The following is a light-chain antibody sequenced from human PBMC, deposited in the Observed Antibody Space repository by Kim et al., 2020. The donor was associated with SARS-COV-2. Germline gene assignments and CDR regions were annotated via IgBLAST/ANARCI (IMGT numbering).Light chain of an antibody. V-gene: IGLV2-14*04. CDR3: SSYTSSSTV. Sequence: PRPSITTSCTGTSSDVGGYTYVSWYQQHPGTAHKLMIYDVSKRPSGVSNRFSGSKSGTTASLTISELQAEDAADYYCSSYTSSSTVFGGGTQLTVL. J-gene: IGLJ2*01. CDR2: DVS. CDR1: SSDVGGYTY.